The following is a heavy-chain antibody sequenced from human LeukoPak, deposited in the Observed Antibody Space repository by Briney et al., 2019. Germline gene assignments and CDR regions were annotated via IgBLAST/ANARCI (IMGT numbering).Heavy chain of an antibody. D-gene: IGHD6-19*01. V-gene: IGHV3-30*03. J-gene: IGHJ4*02. CDR1: GFTFSDFG. CDR3: APAGRSSGWDT. Sequence: GGSLRLSCAASGFTFSDFGMHWVRQAPGKGLESVAVISHDGNSKYSADSVKGRFTISRDNSKNTLYLQMNSLRDEDTAVYYCAPAGRSSGWDTWGQGTLVTVSS. CDR2: ISHDGNSK.